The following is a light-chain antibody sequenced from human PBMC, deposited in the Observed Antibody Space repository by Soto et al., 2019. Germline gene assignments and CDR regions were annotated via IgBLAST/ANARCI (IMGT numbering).Light chain of an antibody. Sequence: DLQMTQSPSSLSASVGDRVTITCRASQSISSYLNWYQQKPGKAPKLLIYAASSLQSGVPSRFSSSRSGTDFTLTISSLQPEDFATYYCQQSYSTPFTFGPGTNVDIK. CDR1: QSISSY. V-gene: IGKV1-39*01. CDR2: AAS. CDR3: QQSYSTPFT. J-gene: IGKJ3*01.